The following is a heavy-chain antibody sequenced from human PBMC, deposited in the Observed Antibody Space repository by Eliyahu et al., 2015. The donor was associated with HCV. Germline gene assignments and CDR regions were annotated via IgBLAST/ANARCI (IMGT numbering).Heavy chain of an antibody. J-gene: IGHJ4*02. Sequence: QVQLVQSGAEVKKPGASVXVSCXXSGYTFTGYXMHWVRQAPGQGLEWMGWINPNSGGTNYAQKFQGRVTMTRDTSISTAYMELSRLRSXDTAVYYCARDKITMVRGVIFTLGYWGQGTLVTVSS. CDR1: GYTFTGYX. V-gene: IGHV1-2*02. D-gene: IGHD3-10*01. CDR2: INPNSGGT. CDR3: ARDKITMVRGVIFTLGY.